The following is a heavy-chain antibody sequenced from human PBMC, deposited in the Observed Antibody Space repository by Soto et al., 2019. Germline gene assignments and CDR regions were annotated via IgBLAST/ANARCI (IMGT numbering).Heavy chain of an antibody. J-gene: IGHJ4*02. CDR1: GFTFSSYE. D-gene: IGHD3-22*01. CDR3: ARGYYRFDY. Sequence: GGSLRLSCAASGFTFSSYEMNWVRQAPGKELEWVSYISSSGSTIYYADSVKGRFTISRDNAKNSLYLQMNSLRAEDTAVYYCARGYYRFDYWGQGTLVTVSS. CDR2: ISSSGSTI. V-gene: IGHV3-48*03.